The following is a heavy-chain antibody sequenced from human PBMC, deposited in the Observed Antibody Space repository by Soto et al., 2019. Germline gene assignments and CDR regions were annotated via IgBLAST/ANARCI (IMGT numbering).Heavy chain of an antibody. D-gene: IGHD5-12*01. J-gene: IGHJ3*02. V-gene: IGHV3-49*03. CDR1: GFTFGDYA. Sequence: GGSLRLSCTASGFTFGDYAMSWFRQAPGKGLEWVGFIRSKAYGGTTEYAASVKGRFTISRDDSKSIAYLQMNSLKTEDTAVYYCTVELGSGYDGDAFDIWGQGTMVTVSS. CDR3: TVELGSGYDGDAFDI. CDR2: IRSKAYGGTT.